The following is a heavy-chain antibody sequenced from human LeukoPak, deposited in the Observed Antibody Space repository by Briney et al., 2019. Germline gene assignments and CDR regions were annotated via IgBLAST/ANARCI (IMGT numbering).Heavy chain of an antibody. D-gene: IGHD3-22*01. Sequence: GESLKISCKGFGYSFTSYWIGWVRQKPGKGLEWMGIIFPGDSDTRYSPSFQGQVTISADKSISTAYLQWSSLKASDTAMYYCARRLTYDSRAYYCLDYWGQGTLVTVSS. J-gene: IGHJ4*02. CDR1: GYSFTSYW. V-gene: IGHV5-51*01. CDR2: IFPGDSDT. CDR3: ARRLTYDSRAYYCLDY.